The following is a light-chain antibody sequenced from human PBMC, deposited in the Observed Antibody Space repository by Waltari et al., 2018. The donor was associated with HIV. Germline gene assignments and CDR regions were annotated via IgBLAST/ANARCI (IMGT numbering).Light chain of an antibody. J-gene: IGLJ3*02. Sequence: QSVLTQPPSASGTPGQRVTISCSGSSSNIGSNYVYWYQQLPGTAPKLLIYRNNQRPSGFPARFSGSKSGTSASLAISGLRSEDEADYYCAAWDDSLSGQWVFGGGTKLTVL. CDR1: SSNIGSNY. CDR2: RNN. CDR3: AAWDDSLSGQWV. V-gene: IGLV1-47*01.